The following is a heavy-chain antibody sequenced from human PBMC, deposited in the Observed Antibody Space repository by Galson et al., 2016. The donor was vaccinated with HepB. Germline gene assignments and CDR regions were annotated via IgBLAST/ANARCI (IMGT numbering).Heavy chain of an antibody. CDR3: ATVGSYTTSSQYYYYYFGMDV. D-gene: IGHD3-10*01. CDR2: FDPEDGET. J-gene: IGHJ6*02. Sequence: SVKVSCKVSGNSLAELFIHWVRLAPGKGLEWMGGFDPEDGETTYAQKFQGRVSMTEDTSTDTGYMELSSLRYDDTAVYYCATVGSYTTSSQYYYYYFGMDVWGQGTTVTVSS. CDR1: GNSLAELF. V-gene: IGHV1-24*01.